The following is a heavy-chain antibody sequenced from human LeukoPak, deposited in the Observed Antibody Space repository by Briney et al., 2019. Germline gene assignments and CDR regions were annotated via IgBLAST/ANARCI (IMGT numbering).Heavy chain of an antibody. CDR3: ARDRHSSVDY. CDR1: RFTFSSYG. Sequence: GGSLRLSCAASRFTFSSYGMHWVRQAPGKGLEWVAFIRYDGSAKYYIDSVKGRFTISRDNAKNSLYLQLISLRAEDTAVYYCARDRHSSVDYWGQGTLVTVSS. D-gene: IGHD3-22*01. CDR2: IRYDGSAK. V-gene: IGHV3-30*02. J-gene: IGHJ4*02.